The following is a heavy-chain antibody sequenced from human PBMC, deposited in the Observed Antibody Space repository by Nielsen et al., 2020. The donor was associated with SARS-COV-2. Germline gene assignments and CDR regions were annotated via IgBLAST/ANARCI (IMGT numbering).Heavy chain of an antibody. CDR3: ARGGDNYGDPTGWFDY. J-gene: IGHJ4*02. V-gene: IGHV7-4-1*02. D-gene: IGHD4-17*01. Sequence: ASVKVSCKASGYTFTSYAMNWVRQAPGQGLEWMGWINTNTGNPTYAQGFTGRFVFSLDTSVSTAYLQISSLKAEDTAVYYCARGGDNYGDPTGWFDYWGQGTLVTVSS. CDR2: INTNTGNP. CDR1: GYTFTSYA.